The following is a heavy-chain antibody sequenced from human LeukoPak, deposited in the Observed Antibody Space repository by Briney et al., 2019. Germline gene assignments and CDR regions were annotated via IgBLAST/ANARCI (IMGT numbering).Heavy chain of an antibody. CDR1: GFTFSSYW. J-gene: IGHJ6*03. Sequence: PGGSLRLSCAASGFTFSSYWMSWVRQAPGRGLEWVANIKQDGSEKYYVDSVKGRFTISRDNAKNSLYLQMNSLRAEDTAVYYCARELGRYYMDVWGKGTTVTVSS. CDR2: IKQDGSEK. CDR3: ARELGRYYMDV. V-gene: IGHV3-7*01.